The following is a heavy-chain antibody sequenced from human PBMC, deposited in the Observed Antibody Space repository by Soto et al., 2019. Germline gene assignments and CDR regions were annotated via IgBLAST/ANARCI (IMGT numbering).Heavy chain of an antibody. D-gene: IGHD6-19*01. CDR2: IYYSDST. V-gene: IGHV4-59*01. Sequence: QVQLQESGPGLANPSETLSLPCTVSGCSISSYYLSWIRQPPGKGLEWIWYIYYSDSTDYNPALKSRVTITVDTYKHHFSLKLTSVTAADTAVYYCARGSFTVAGIIDSWGQGTLVTVSS. CDR3: ARGSFTVAGIIDS. CDR1: GCSISSYY. J-gene: IGHJ4*02.